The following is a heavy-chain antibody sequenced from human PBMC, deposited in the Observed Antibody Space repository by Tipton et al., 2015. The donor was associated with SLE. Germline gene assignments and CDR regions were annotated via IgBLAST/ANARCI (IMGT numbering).Heavy chain of an antibody. CDR1: GFKFYSYA. Sequence: SLRLSCAASGFKFYSYAIHWVRQAPGKGLEWVAVTSYDGSKKDYADSVKGRFTISRDNSKNTLYLQMNSLRVEDTATYFCASVESSGWYQDYHQYGMGVWGQGTTVTVSS. V-gene: IGHV3-30*04. D-gene: IGHD6-19*01. CDR3: ASVESSGWYQDYHQYGMGV. CDR2: TSYDGSKK. J-gene: IGHJ6*02.